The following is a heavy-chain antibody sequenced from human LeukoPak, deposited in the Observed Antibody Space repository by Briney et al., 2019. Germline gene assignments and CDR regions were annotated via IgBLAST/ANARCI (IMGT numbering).Heavy chain of an antibody. D-gene: IGHD3-9*01. CDR1: GFTFSSYA. Sequence: GGSLRLSCAASGFTFSSYAMSWVRQAPGKGLEWVSAISGSGGSTYYADSVKGRFTISRDTSKNTLYLQMNSLRAEDTAVYYCANNVNTYYDILTGYFYFDYWGQGTLVTVSS. V-gene: IGHV3-23*01. J-gene: IGHJ4*02. CDR3: ANNVNTYYDILTGYFYFDY. CDR2: ISGSGGST.